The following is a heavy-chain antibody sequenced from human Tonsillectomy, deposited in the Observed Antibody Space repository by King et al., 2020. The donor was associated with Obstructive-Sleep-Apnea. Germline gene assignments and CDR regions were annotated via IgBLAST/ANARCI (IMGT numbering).Heavy chain of an antibody. D-gene: IGHD3-22*01. CDR2: ISAYNGNT. Sequence: QLVQSGAEVKKPGASVKVSCKASGYTFTTYAITWVRQAPGQGLEWMGWISAYNGNTNYALKLQGRVTMTTDTSTSTAYMELRSLRSDDTAMYYCARSSGTSSGYYHDYWGQGTLVTVSS. V-gene: IGHV1-18*01. CDR3: ARSSGTSSGYYHDY. CDR1: GYTFTTYA. J-gene: IGHJ4*02.